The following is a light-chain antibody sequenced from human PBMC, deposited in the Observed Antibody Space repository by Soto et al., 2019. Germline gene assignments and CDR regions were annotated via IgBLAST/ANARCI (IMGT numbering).Light chain of an antibody. CDR1: SSNIRND. V-gene: IGLV1-47*01. J-gene: IGLJ1*01. Sequence: QAVVTQPPSASGTPGQRVTISCSGSSSNIRNDEYWYQQLPGTAPKLLIYRDNKRPSGVPDRFSGSKSGTSASLAISGLGSEEEADYYWAAWDDSLGGYVFGTGTKLTVL. CDR3: AAWDDSLGGYV. CDR2: RDN.